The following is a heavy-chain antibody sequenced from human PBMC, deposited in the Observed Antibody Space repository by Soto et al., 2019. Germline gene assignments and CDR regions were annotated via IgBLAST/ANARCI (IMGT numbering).Heavy chain of an antibody. Sequence: GGSLRLSCAASGFTLNTYGMYWVRQAPGKGLEWVAVSWYDGTNKDHADSVKGRFTISRDNSRNTLYLQMNSLRTEDTAVYYCARGYPLRSPYFYYYMDVWGQGTTVTVSS. J-gene: IGHJ6*03. CDR3: ARGYPLRSPYFYYYMDV. CDR1: GFTLNTYG. V-gene: IGHV3-33*07. CDR2: SWYDGTNK. D-gene: IGHD4-17*01.